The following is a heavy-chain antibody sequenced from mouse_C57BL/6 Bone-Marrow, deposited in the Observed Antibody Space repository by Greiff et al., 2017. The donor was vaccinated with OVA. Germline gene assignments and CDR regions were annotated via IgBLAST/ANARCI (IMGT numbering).Heavy chain of an antibody. CDR3: ARYPFYSNYYAMDY. D-gene: IGHD2-5*01. V-gene: IGHV1-64*01. CDR1: GYTFTSYW. J-gene: IGHJ4*01. CDR2: IHPNSGST. Sequence: VQLQQPGAELVKPGASVKLSCKASGYTFTSYWMHWVKQRPGQGLEWIGMIHPNSGSTNYNEKFKSKATLTVDKSSSTAYMQLSSLTSEDSAVYYCARYPFYSNYYAMDYWGQGTSVTVSS.